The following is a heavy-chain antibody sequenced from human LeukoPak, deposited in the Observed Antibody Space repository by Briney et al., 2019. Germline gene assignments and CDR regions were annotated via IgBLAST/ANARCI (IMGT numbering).Heavy chain of an antibody. CDR1: GFTVSSNH. CDR3: ARRILLSGFDI. J-gene: IGHJ3*02. CDR2: IYPSGTT. D-gene: IGHD3-10*01. V-gene: IGHV3-66*01. Sequence: GGSLRLSCAVSGFTVSSNHMCWVRQAPGKGLEWVSVIYPSGTTQYAVSVRGRFTISRDISKNTLYLQMNSLRDEDTAVYFCARRILLSGFDIWGHGTMVTVSS.